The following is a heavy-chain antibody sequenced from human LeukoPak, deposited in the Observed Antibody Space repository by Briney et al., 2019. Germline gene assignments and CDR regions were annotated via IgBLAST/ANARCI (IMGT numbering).Heavy chain of an antibody. CDR3: ARARFSYDSSAYNAFDI. V-gene: IGHV1-2*06. J-gene: IGHJ3*02. Sequence: ASVKVSCKASGYTFTDYYMHWVRQAPGQGLEWMGRIKPNSGGTNYGQKFQGRVTMTRDTSISTVYMELSRLRSADTAVYYCARARFSYDSSAYNAFDIWGQGTMVTVSS. CDR1: GYTFTDYY. D-gene: IGHD3-22*01. CDR2: IKPNSGGT.